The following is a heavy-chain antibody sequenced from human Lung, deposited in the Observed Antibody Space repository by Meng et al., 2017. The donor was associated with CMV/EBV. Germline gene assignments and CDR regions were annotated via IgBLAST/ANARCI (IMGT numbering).Heavy chain of an antibody. CDR2: IYSGGSST. J-gene: IGHJ6*02. D-gene: IGHD2-15*01. Sequence: GESLKISCAASGFTFSSYAMSWVRQAPGKGLEWVSVIYSGGSSTYYADSVKGRVTISRDNSKNTLYLQMNSLRAEDTAVYYCAKDHRARYCSGGSCYYYYGMDVWGQWTTVTFSS. V-gene: IGHV3-23*03. CDR3: AKDHRARYCSGGSCYYYYGMDV. CDR1: GFTFSSYA.